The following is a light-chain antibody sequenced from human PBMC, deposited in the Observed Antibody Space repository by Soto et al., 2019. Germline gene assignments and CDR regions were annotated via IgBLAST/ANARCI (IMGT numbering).Light chain of an antibody. CDR1: QRIITY. V-gene: IGKV1-39*01. CDR2: AAS. J-gene: IGKJ4*01. Sequence: DIQMTQSPSSLSASVGDRVTITCRASQRIITYLNWYQQKPGKAPKLLIFAASNLQSGVPSRFSGSGSGTDFTLTITTLQPEDFATYYCQQSHGSPRTFGGGTKVDIK. CDR3: QQSHGSPRT.